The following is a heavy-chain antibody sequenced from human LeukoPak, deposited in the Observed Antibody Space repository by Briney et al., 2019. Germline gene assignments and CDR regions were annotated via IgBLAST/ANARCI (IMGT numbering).Heavy chain of an antibody. CDR2: ISSSSSYI. CDR3: ARGQLYYDSSGFDY. D-gene: IGHD3-22*01. Sequence: MPGGSLRLSCAASGFTFSSYSMNWVRQAPGKGLEWVSSISSSSSYIYYVDSVKGRFTISRDNAKNSLYLQMNSLRAEDTAVYYCARGQLYYDSSGFDYWGQGTLVTVSS. V-gene: IGHV3-21*01. CDR1: GFTFSSYS. J-gene: IGHJ4*02.